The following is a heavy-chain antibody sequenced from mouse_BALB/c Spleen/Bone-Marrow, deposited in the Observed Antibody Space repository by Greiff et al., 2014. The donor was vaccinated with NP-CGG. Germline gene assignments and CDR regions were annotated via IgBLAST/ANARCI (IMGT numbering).Heavy chain of an antibody. Sequence: GGGLVKPGGSLKLSCAASGFTFSDYYMYWARQTPEKRLEWVATISDGGSYTYYPDSVKGRSTISRDIAKNNLYLQMSSLKSEDTAMYYCARDRGVQGYAMDYWGQGTSVTVSS. CDR2: ISDGGSYT. J-gene: IGHJ4*01. V-gene: IGHV5-4*02. CDR3: ARDRGVQGYAMDY. D-gene: IGHD2-14*01. CDR1: GFTFSDYY.